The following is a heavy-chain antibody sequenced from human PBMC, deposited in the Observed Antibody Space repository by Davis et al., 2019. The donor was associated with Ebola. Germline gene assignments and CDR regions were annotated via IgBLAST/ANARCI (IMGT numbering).Heavy chain of an antibody. CDR1: GFTFSSYG. J-gene: IGHJ6*02. D-gene: IGHD4-17*01. CDR2: ISYDGSNK. V-gene: IGHV3-30*18. Sequence: SLKISCAASGFTFSSYGMHWVRQAPGKGLERVAVISYDGSNKYYADSVKGRFTISRDNSKNTLYLQMNSLRAEDTAVYYCAKDDYGDYVSYYYYGMDVWGQGTTVTVSS. CDR3: AKDDYGDYVSYYYYGMDV.